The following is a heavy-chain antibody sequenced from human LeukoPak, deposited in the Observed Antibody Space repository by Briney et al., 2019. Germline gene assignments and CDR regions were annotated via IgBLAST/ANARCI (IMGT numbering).Heavy chain of an antibody. CDR1: GGSISSYY. V-gene: IGHV4-59*08. Sequence: SETLSPTCTVSGGSISSYYWSWIRQPPGKGLEWIGYIYYSGSTNYNPSLKSRVTISVDTSKNQFSLKLSSVTAADTAVYYCARGSVTTPRPDYWGQGTLVTVSS. CDR3: ARGSVTTPRPDY. CDR2: IYYSGST. J-gene: IGHJ4*02. D-gene: IGHD4-11*01.